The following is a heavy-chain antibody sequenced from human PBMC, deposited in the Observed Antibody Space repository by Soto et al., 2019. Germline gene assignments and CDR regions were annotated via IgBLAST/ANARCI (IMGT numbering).Heavy chain of an antibody. CDR3: ATSVGIAPTGEDGMDV. Sequence: SVKVSFKASGGTFSIYGFSWVRQAPGQGPEWIGGIIPILTTPNYAQKFQGRVTIVADESTTTVYMELSSLKFEDTAVYYCATSVGIAPTGEDGMDVWGQGTSVTVSS. J-gene: IGHJ6*02. CDR2: IIPILTTP. V-gene: IGHV1-69*13. D-gene: IGHD2-8*02. CDR1: GGTFSIYG.